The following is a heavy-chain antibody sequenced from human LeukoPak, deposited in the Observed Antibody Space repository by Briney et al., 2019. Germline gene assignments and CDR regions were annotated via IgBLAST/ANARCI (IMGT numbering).Heavy chain of an antibody. CDR3: TKVLRTWYFDL. J-gene: IGHJ2*01. V-gene: IGHV3-23*01. Sequence: GGSLRLSCAASGFTFSSYAMHWVRQAPGKGPEWVSSLSADGVGTTYADSVKGRYTVSRDFSANTLYLQMNSLRADDTAIYYCTKVLRTWYFDLWGRGALVTVSS. CDR1: GFTFSSYA. CDR2: LSADGVGT.